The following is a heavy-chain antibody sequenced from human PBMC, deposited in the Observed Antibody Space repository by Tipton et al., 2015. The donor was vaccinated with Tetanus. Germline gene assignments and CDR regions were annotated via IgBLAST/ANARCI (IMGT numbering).Heavy chain of an antibody. D-gene: IGHD3-16*01. Sequence: TLSLTCTVSGGSISSSSYYWGWIRQPPGKGLEWIGSIYYSGSTYYNPSLKSRVTISVDTSKNQFSLKLSSVTAADTAVYYCARHEVGVDAFDIWGQGTMVTVSS. V-gene: IGHV4-39*01. J-gene: IGHJ3*02. CDR3: ARHEVGVDAFDI. CDR1: GGSISSSSYY. CDR2: IYYSGST.